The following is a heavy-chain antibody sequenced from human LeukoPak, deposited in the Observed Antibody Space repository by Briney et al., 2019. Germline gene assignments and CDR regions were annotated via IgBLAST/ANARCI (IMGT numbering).Heavy chain of an antibody. Sequence: SETLSLTCTVSGGSISSSSYYWGWIRQPPGKGLEWIGSIYYSGSTYYNPSLKSRVTISVDTSKNQFSLKLSSVTAADTAVYYCARDGSYGTTRLWDTRMNWFDPWGQGTLVTVSS. CDR1: GGSISSSSYY. V-gene: IGHV4-39*07. D-gene: IGHD1-1*01. CDR2: IYYSGST. J-gene: IGHJ5*02. CDR3: ARDGSYGTTRLWDTRMNWFDP.